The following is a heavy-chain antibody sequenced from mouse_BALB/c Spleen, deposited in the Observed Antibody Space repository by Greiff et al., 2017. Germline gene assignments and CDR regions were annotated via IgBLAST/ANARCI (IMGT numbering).Heavy chain of an antibody. J-gene: IGHJ4*01. CDR1: GFNIKDTY. CDR2: IDPANGNT. CDR3: ARDWSYAMDY. D-gene: IGHD4-1*01. V-gene: IGHV14-3*02. Sequence: DVQLQESGAELVKPGASVKLSCTASGFNIKDTYMHWVKQRPEQGLEWIGRIDPANGNTKYDPKFQGKATITADTSSNTAYLQLSSLTSEDTAVYYCARDWSYAMDYWGQGTSVTVSS.